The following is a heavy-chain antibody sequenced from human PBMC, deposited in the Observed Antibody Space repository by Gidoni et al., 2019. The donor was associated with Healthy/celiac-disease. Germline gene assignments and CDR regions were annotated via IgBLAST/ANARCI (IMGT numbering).Heavy chain of an antibody. D-gene: IGHD3-10*01. Sequence: HVQLQESGPVLATPSETLALTCPASGGSISCYYWSWIRQPPGKGLEWFGYTYYSGSTNYNPSLKSRVTISVDTSKNQFSLKLSSVTAADTDVYYCAREAQTYYYGSGSYSNWFDPWGQGTLVTVSS. V-gene: IGHV4-59*01. J-gene: IGHJ5*02. CDR1: GGSISCYY. CDR2: TYYSGST. CDR3: AREAQTYYYGSGSYSNWFDP.